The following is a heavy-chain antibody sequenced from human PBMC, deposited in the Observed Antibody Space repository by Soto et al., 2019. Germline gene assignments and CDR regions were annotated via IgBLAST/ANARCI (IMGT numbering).Heavy chain of an antibody. CDR2: MNPNSGNT. CDR3: ARNRAGYSYGRHYYYYYGMDV. D-gene: IGHD5-18*01. CDR1: GYTFTSYD. V-gene: IGHV1-8*01. J-gene: IGHJ6*02. Sequence: GASVKVSCKASGYTFTSYDINWVRQATGQGLEWMGWMNPNSGNTGYAQKFQGRVTMTRNTSISTAYMELSSLRSEDTAVYYCARNRAGYSYGRHYYYYYGMDVWGQGTTVTVSS.